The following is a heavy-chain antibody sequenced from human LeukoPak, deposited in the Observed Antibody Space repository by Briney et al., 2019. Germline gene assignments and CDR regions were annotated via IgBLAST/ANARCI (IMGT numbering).Heavy chain of an antibody. CDR3: ARDLGGKY. Sequence: GGALRLSCAASGFTFSNYNMNWVRQAPGKGLEWVSYISSSSSTIYYADSVKGRFTISRDNAKNSLYLQMNSLRAEDTAVYYCARDLGGKYWGQGTMVTVSS. D-gene: IGHD4-23*01. V-gene: IGHV3-48*04. CDR2: ISSSSSTI. CDR1: GFTFSNYN. J-gene: IGHJ3*01.